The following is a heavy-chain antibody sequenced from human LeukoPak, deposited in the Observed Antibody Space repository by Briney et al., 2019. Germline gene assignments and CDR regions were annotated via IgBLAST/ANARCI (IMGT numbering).Heavy chain of an antibody. J-gene: IGHJ4*02. CDR3: ARDSGRRSDC. V-gene: IGHV3-7*05. D-gene: IGHD2-15*01. CDR2: IKEGGSET. Sequence: PGGSLRLSCAASGFILSTYWMSWVRQAPGKGLEWVASIKEGGSETYYVDSVKGRFTISRDSAKNSLYLQMNRLRAEDTAIYYCARDSGRRSDCWGQGTLVTVSS. CDR1: GFILSTYW.